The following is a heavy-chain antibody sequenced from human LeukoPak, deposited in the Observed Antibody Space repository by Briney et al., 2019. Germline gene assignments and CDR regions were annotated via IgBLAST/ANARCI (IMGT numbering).Heavy chain of an antibody. CDR2: LKSKTDGGTT. CDR3: AGGGGYWGLYY. D-gene: IGHD1-26*01. Sequence: PGGSLRLSCAASGLTFNKAWMNWVRQAPGKGLEWVGRLKSKTDGGTTDYAAPVKGRFTISRDDSKNTLSLRMDSLKTEDTAVYYCAGGGGYWGLYYWGQGTLVTVSS. J-gene: IGHJ4*02. V-gene: IGHV3-15*07. CDR1: GLTFNKAW.